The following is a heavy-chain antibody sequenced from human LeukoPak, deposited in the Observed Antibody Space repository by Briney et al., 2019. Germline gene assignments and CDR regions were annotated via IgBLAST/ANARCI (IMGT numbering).Heavy chain of an antibody. V-gene: IGHV4-4*07. CDR3: ARSRWAADSGSYLFDY. D-gene: IGHD1-26*01. Sequence: SETLSLTCTVSGGSISSYYWSWIRQPAGKGLEWIGRIYTSGSTNYNPYLKSRVTMSVDTSKNQFSLKLSSVTAADTAVYYCARSRWAADSGSYLFDYWGQGTLVTVSS. CDR2: IYTSGST. CDR1: GGSISSYY. J-gene: IGHJ4*02.